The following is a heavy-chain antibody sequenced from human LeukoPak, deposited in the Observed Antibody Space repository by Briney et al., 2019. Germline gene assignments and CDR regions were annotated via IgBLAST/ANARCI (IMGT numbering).Heavy chain of an antibody. CDR3: ARESYSSAWHKAFDI. V-gene: IGHV1-2*02. CDR1: RYTFTDYY. Sequence: ASVKVSYKASRYTFTDYYIHWVRQAPGQGLEWMGCINLNSGDTRYTLTSQGRVTMTRDTSISTAYMELNSLTSDDTAVYYCARESYSSAWHKAFDIWGQGTVVTVSS. CDR2: INLNSGDT. J-gene: IGHJ3*02. D-gene: IGHD6-19*01.